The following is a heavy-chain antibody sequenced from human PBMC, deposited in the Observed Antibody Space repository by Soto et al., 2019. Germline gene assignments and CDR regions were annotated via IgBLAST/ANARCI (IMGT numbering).Heavy chain of an antibody. V-gene: IGHV4-59*01. CDR3: ARGMGQYGYYSDY. D-gene: IGHD5-18*01. Sequence: PSLTCTVSGGSINSFYWSWIRQSPGKGLEWMGYIFHTGSTNYNPSFRGRIFFSVDTQKRQLSLRLTSVTAADTAVYYCARGMGQYGYYSDYWGQGTRVTVSS. J-gene: IGHJ4*02. CDR2: IFHTGST. CDR1: GGSINSFY.